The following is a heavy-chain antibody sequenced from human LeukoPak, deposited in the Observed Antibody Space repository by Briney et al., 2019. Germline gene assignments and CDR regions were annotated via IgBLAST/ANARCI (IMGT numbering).Heavy chain of an antibody. J-gene: IGHJ4*02. CDR1: GFTFNGYA. CDR2: IWHDGNNK. D-gene: IGHD2/OR15-2a*01. V-gene: IGHV3-33*01. Sequence: GGSLRLSCAASGFTFNGYAMHWVRQAPGKGLEWVAVIWHDGNNKYYADSVKGRFTISRGNSKNTVYLQMNSLRAEDTAVYYCARDWMGSTRLAGDYWGQGTLVTVSS. CDR3: ARDWMGSTRLAGDY.